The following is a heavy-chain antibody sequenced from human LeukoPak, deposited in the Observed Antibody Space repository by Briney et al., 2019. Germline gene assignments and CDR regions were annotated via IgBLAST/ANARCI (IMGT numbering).Heavy chain of an antibody. J-gene: IGHJ5*02. CDR3: ARDGRYGSGTFDP. CDR1: GFTVSSNY. CDR2: IYSGGST. Sequence: PGGSLRLSCAASGFTVSSNYMSWVRQAPGRGLEWVSVIYSGGSTYYADSVKGRFTISRDNSKNTLYLQMNSLRAEDTAVYYCARDGRYGSGTFDPWGQGTLVTVSS. V-gene: IGHV3-66*01. D-gene: IGHD3-10*01.